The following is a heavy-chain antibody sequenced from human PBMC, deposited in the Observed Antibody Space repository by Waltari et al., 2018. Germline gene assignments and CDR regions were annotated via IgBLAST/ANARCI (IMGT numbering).Heavy chain of an antibody. CDR1: GGSFSGYY. D-gene: IGHD1-26*01. Sequence: QVQLQQWGAGLLKPSETLSLTCAVYGGSFSGYYWSWIRQPPGKGLEWIGEINHSGSTNSNPSLKSRVTISVDTSKNQFSLKLSSVTAADTAVYYCARGGRVGGYYVSYYYYHMDVWGKGTTVTISS. V-gene: IGHV4-34*01. CDR2: INHSGST. J-gene: IGHJ6*03. CDR3: ARGGRVGGYYVSYYYYHMDV.